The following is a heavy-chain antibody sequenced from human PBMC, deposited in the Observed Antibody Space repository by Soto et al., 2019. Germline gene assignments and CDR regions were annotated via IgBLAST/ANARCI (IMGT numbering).Heavy chain of an antibody. Sequence: SHTFSLTCAVSGKSVSRISVDWNWIRQAPSRGLELLGRTYYRSKWYNDSAVSLKSRITINPYTSKNQFSLQLNSVTPEDTAVYYCVRTPASGSLDPWGQGTLVTVSS. J-gene: IGHJ5*02. CDR3: VRTPASGSLDP. CDR2: TYYRSKWYN. D-gene: IGHD6-13*01. CDR1: GKSVSRISVD. V-gene: IGHV6-1*01.